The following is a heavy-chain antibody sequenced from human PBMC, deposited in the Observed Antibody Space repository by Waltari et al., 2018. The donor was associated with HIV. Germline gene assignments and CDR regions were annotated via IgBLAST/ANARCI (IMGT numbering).Heavy chain of an antibody. Sequence: QVQLVQSGAEVKKPGASVSVSCKASGYTFTSYYLHWVRQAPGQGLEWMGLITPSGGSATYAQKFQGRVTMTRDTSTSTVYMELSSLRSEDTAVYFCARRGLTMIPVITSFDYWGQGTLVTVSS. J-gene: IGHJ4*02. D-gene: IGHD3-22*01. CDR3: ARRGLTMIPVITSFDY. CDR2: ITPSGGSA. V-gene: IGHV1-46*01. CDR1: GYTFTSYY.